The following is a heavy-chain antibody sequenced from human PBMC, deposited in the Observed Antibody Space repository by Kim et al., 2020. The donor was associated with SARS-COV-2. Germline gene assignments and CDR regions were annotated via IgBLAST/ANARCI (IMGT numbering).Heavy chain of an antibody. V-gene: IGHV3-11*01. Sequence: FTISRDNAKNSLYLQMNSLRAEDTAVYYCAREFLGYDILTGYYRGYYFDYWGQGTLVTVSS. J-gene: IGHJ4*02. D-gene: IGHD3-9*01. CDR3: AREFLGYDILTGYYRGYYFDY.